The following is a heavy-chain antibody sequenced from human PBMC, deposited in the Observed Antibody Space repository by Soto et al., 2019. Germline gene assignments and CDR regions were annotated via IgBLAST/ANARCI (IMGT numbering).Heavy chain of an antibody. CDR3: ARDPIGSGNYGMDV. CDR1: GYTFTSYA. V-gene: IGHV1-3*01. D-gene: IGHD3-10*01. J-gene: IGHJ6*02. CDR2: INAGNGNT. Sequence: GASVKVSCKASGYTFTSYAMHWVRQAPGQRLEWMGWINAGNGNTKYSQKFQGRVTITRDTSASTAYMELSSLRSEDTAVYYCARDPIGSGNYGMDVWGQGTTVTVSS.